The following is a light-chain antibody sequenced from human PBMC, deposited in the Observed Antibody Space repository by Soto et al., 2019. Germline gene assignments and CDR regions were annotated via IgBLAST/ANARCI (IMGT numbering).Light chain of an antibody. CDR3: QYCGTSRT. CDR1: ESVSRNY. Sequence: EIVLTQSPGTLSLSPGERATLSCRASESVSRNYIAWYQQKPGQAHRLLIFATSNTATGIPDRFGGSGSETEFTLTISGLEPEDAAVYYCQYCGTSRTFGQGTKVEI. V-gene: IGKV3-20*01. CDR2: ATS. J-gene: IGKJ1*01.